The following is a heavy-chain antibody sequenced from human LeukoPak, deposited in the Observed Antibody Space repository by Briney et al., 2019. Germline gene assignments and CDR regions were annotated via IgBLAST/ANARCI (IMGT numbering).Heavy chain of an antibody. J-gene: IGHJ3*02. CDR3: ARRELGNAFDI. D-gene: IGHD7-27*01. Sequence: SHTLSLTSTVSGCSISTPYYYYSYIHHPPRQPLEWIGYIYYSESTYYNPSLKSRVTISVDTSKNQFSLQLSSVTAAGTAVYYCARRELGNAFDIWGQATMVTVSS. CDR2: IYYSEST. V-gene: IGHV4-30-4*01. CDR1: GCSISTPYYY.